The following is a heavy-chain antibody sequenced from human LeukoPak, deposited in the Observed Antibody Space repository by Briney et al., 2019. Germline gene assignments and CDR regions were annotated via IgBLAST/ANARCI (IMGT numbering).Heavy chain of an antibody. Sequence: GRSLRLSCAASGFTFSSYGMHWVRQAPGMGLEWVAVIWYDGSNKYYADSVKGRFTISRDNSKNTLYLQMNSLRAEDTAVYYCAKEDGYCSSTSCCTHYYYYMDVWGKGTTVTVSS. V-gene: IGHV3-33*06. CDR2: IWYDGSNK. CDR1: GFTFSSYG. D-gene: IGHD2-2*02. J-gene: IGHJ6*03. CDR3: AKEDGYCSSTSCCTHYYYYMDV.